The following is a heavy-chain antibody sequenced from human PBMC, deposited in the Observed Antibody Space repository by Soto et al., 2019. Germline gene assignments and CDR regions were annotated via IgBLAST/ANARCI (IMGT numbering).Heavy chain of an antibody. CDR3: ARLPLNKGGFDY. CDR1: GFTFSDYY. CDR2: ISSSSSYT. V-gene: IGHV3-11*06. D-gene: IGHD3-16*01. Sequence: PGGSLRLSCAASGFTFSDYYMSWIRQAPGKGLEWVSYISSSSSYTNYADSVKGRFTISRDNAKNSLYLQMNSLRAEDTAVYYCARLPLNKGGFDYWGQGTLVTVSS. J-gene: IGHJ4*02.